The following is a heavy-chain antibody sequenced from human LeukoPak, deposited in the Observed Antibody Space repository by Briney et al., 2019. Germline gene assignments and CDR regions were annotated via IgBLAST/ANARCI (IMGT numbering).Heavy chain of an antibody. CDR1: GITFSSYA. CDR2: ISSNGGST. CDR3: ARLWFDP. V-gene: IGHV3-64*01. Sequence: GGAPRLSCAAPGITFSSYAMHLGRPAPGKGLEYVSAISSNGGSTYYANSVKGRFTISRDNSKNTLYLQMGSLRAEDMAVYYCARLWFDPWGQGTLVTVSS. J-gene: IGHJ5*02.